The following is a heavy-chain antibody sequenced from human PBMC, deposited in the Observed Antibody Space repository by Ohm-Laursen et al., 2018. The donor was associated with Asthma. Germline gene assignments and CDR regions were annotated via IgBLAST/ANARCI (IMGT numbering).Heavy chain of an antibody. V-gene: IGHV5-51*01. CDR1: GYTFTDYW. D-gene: IGHD3-16*02. CDR3: ARHLGRVIVGSSHFYYYGMDV. J-gene: IGHJ6*02. CDR2: IYVGDSET. Sequence: ESLRISCKGTGYTFTDYWIGWVRQMPGKGLEWMGIIYVGDSETRYSPSFQGQVTISVDKSISTAYMQWSSLKASDTAMYFCARHLGRVIVGSSHFYYYGMDVWGQGTTVTVSS.